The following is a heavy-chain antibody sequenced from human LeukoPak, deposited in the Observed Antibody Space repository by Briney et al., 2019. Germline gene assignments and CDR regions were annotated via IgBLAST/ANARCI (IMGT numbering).Heavy chain of an antibody. CDR3: AGSPGRYYFGY. CDR1: GGSISSSGFS. J-gene: IGHJ4*02. V-gene: IGHV4-39*01. Sequence: PSETLSLTCTVSGGSISSSGFSWGWIRQPPGEGLEWIGTIYNSGSTYYNPVLRSRVTISVDTSKSQFSLKLSSVTAADTAVYYCAGSPGRYYFGYWGQGTLVTVSS. D-gene: IGHD3-10*01. CDR2: IYNSGST.